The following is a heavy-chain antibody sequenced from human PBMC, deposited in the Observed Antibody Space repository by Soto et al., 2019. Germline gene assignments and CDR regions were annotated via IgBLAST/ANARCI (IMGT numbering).Heavy chain of an antibody. CDR3: ARDDPHLSGDYPDY. Sequence: EVQLVESGGGLVQPGGSLRLSCAASGFTFSSYWMHWVRQAPGKGLVWVSRINSDGSSTSYADSVKGRFTISRDNAKNTLYMQMNSLRSEDTAVYYCARDDPHLSGDYPDYWGQGTLVTVSS. V-gene: IGHV3-74*01. CDR2: INSDGSST. CDR1: GFTFSSYW. D-gene: IGHD3-3*02. J-gene: IGHJ4*02.